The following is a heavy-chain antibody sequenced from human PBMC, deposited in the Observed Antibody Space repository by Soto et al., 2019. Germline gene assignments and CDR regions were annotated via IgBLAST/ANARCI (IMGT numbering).Heavy chain of an antibody. Sequence: QVQLQESGPGLVKPSETLSLTCTVSGGSISTYYWSWIRQPPGKGLEWIGYIYYSGSTNYNPSLKSRVTISVDTSKNQFSLKLSSVTAADTAVYYCARYAVAGNGGVRFDYWGQGTLSPSPQ. CDR1: GGSISTYY. CDR3: ARYAVAGNGGVRFDY. CDR2: IYYSGST. V-gene: IGHV4-59*01. J-gene: IGHJ4*02. D-gene: IGHD6-19*01.